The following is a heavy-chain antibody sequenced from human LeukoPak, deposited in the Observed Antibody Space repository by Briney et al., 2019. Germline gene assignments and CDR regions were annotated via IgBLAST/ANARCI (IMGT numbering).Heavy chain of an antibody. D-gene: IGHD4-17*01. J-gene: IGHJ4*02. CDR3: AREREGPYGYLDY. Sequence: SETLSLTCTVSGGSIRSYYWSWIRQPPGKGLEWIAYIYYSGSTNYNPSLKSRVTISVDTPKNQFSLKLSSVTAADTAVYYCAREREGPYGYLDYWGQGILVTVSS. V-gene: IGHV4-59*12. CDR2: IYYSGST. CDR1: GGSIRSYY.